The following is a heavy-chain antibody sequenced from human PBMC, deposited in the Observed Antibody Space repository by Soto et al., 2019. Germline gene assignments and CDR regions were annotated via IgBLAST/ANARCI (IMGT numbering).Heavy chain of an antibody. Sequence: GGSLRLSCAASGFTFSSYGMHWVRQAPGKGLEWVAVISYDGSNKYYADSVKGRFTISRDNSKNTLYLQMNSLRAEDTAVYYCAKDVVSSGSGPHAYMDVWGKGTTVTVSS. D-gene: IGHD3-22*01. CDR3: AKDVVSSGSGPHAYMDV. CDR1: GFTFSSYG. V-gene: IGHV3-30*18. CDR2: ISYDGSNK. J-gene: IGHJ6*03.